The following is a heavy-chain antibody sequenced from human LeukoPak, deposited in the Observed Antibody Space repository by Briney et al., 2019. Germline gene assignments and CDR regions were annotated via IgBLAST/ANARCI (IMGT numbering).Heavy chain of an antibody. CDR1: GDSVSINSAA. D-gene: IGHD1-26*01. CDR2: TYYRSTWDN. CDR3: ARDQGALNS. J-gene: IGHJ4*02. Sequence: SQTLSPTCAISGDSVSINSAAWNWISQTPSRGLNWLGRTYYRSTWDNDYAVSVRSRIIINQDTFKNQYSLQLTSMTPEDTAVYYCARDQGALNSWGQGTLVTVSS. V-gene: IGHV6-1*01.